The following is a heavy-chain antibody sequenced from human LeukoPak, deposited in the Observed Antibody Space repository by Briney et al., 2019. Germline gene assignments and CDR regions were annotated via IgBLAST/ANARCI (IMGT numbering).Heavy chain of an antibody. V-gene: IGHV3-20*04. CDR3: AREEGPYFDC. CDR1: RFTFQDHG. Sequence: PGGSLRLSCAASRFTFQDHGMSWVRQAPGKGLEWVSALNWNGDNRGYADSVKGRFTISRDNAKKSLYLQMNSLTAEDTAYYYCAREEGPYFDCWGQGTLVTVSS. J-gene: IGHJ4*02. CDR2: LNWNGDNR.